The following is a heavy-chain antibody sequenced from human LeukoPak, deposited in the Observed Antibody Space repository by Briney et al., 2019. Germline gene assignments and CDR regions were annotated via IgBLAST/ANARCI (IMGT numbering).Heavy chain of an antibody. CDR2: INHSGST. J-gene: IGHJ4*02. Sequence: SETLSLTCTISGGSISSSSYYWGRIRQPPGKGLEWIGEINHSGSTNYNPSLKSRVTISVDTSKNQFSLKLSSVTAADTAVYYCARGCSGGSCYRIFDYWGQGTLVTVSS. D-gene: IGHD2-15*01. CDR3: ARGCSGGSCYRIFDY. CDR1: GGSISSSSYY. V-gene: IGHV4-39*07.